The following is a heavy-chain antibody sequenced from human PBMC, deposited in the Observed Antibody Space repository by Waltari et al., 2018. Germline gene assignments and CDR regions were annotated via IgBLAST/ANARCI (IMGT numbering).Heavy chain of an antibody. CDR3: ARGRFLDT. J-gene: IGHJ3*02. V-gene: IGHV3-7*03. Sequence: EVQLLEAGCDLVQQGGSLGLAFAASDSTFNTYWMDWGRQAPGKELAGVATIKPDGNEKKYVDSVKGRFTISRDNAKNLLYLHMNSLRVEDTAVYYCARGRFLDTWGQGTMVTVSS. CDR1: DSTFNTYW. CDR2: IKPDGNEK. D-gene: IGHD4-17*01.